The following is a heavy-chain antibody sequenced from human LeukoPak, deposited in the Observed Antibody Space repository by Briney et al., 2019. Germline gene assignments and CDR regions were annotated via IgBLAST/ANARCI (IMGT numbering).Heavy chain of an antibody. V-gene: IGHV4-34*01. D-gene: IGHD3-3*01. CDR3: ARETIFGVVILDY. CDR1: GGSFSGYY. Sequence: SETLSLTCAVYGGSFSGYYWSWIRRPPGKGLEWIGEINHSGSTNYNPSLKSRVTISVDTSKNQFSLKLSSVTAADTAVYYCARETIFGVVILDYWGQGTLVTVSS. CDR2: INHSGST. J-gene: IGHJ4*02.